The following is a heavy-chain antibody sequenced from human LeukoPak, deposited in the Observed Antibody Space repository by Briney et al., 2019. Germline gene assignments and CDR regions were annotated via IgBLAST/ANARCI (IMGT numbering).Heavy chain of an antibody. J-gene: IGHJ5*02. Sequence: SETLSLTCTVSGGSIRSSSYYWGWIRQPPGKGLEWIGEINHSGSTNYNPSLKSRVTISVDTSKNQFSLKLSSVTAADTAVYYCASHIVVVPAAMDWFDPWGQGTLVTVSS. D-gene: IGHD2-2*01. CDR1: GGSIRSSSYY. CDR2: INHSGST. V-gene: IGHV4-39*07. CDR3: ASHIVVVPAAMDWFDP.